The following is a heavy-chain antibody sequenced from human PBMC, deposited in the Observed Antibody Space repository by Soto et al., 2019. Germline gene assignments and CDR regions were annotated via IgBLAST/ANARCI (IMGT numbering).Heavy chain of an antibody. D-gene: IGHD3-3*01. V-gene: IGHV4-34*01. CDR2: IKHSGST. Sequence: LPSAVYGGSFVGYGGSGIRQPPGKGLVWIGEIKHSGSTNYNPSLKSRVTISVDTSKNQFSLKLSSVTAADTAVYYCARGDPLRFLEWFERGNGFDPWGQGTLVT. CDR3: ARGDPLRFLEWFERGNGFDP. J-gene: IGHJ5*02. CDR1: GGSFVGYG.